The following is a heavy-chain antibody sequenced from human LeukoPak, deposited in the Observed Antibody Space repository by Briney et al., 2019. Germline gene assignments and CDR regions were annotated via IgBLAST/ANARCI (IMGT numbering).Heavy chain of an antibody. D-gene: IGHD6-13*01. CDR3: AKDYGYSSSWYDY. CDR1: GFTFDDYG. Sequence: GGSLRLSCAASGFTFDDYGMHWVRQAPGKGLEWVSSISWSSASVGYVDSVKGRFTISRDNAKNSLYLQMNSLRAEDTALYYCAKDYGYSSSWYDYWGQGTLVTVSS. V-gene: IGHV3-9*01. J-gene: IGHJ4*02. CDR2: ISWSSASV.